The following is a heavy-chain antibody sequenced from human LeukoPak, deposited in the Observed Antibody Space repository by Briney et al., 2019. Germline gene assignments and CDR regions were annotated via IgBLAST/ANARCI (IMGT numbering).Heavy chain of an antibody. V-gene: IGHV4-61*02. CDR1: GGSISSGSYY. J-gene: IGHJ4*02. CDR2: IYTSGST. CDR3: ARDGHDFWSGYADEYYFDY. Sequence: SQTLSLTCTVSGGSISSGSYYWSWIRQPAGKGLEWIGRIYTSGSTNYNPSLKSRVTISVDTSKNQFSLKLSSVTAADTAVYYCARDGHDFWSGYADEYYFDYWGQGTLVTVSS. D-gene: IGHD3-3*01.